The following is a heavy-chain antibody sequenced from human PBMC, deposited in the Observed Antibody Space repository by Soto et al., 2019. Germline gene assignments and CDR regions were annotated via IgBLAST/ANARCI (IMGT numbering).Heavy chain of an antibody. J-gene: IGHJ6*02. CDR2: INHSGST. V-gene: IGHV4-38-2*01. Sequence: TSETLALTCDVSGYSISSGYYWGCIRQPPGKGLEWIGEINHSGSTNYNPSLKRRVTISVDTSKNQFSLKLSSVTAADTAVYYCARNPSDINYYDSSYYGMDVWGQGTTVTVSS. CDR1: GYSISSGYY. D-gene: IGHD3-22*01. CDR3: ARNPSDINYYDSSYYGMDV.